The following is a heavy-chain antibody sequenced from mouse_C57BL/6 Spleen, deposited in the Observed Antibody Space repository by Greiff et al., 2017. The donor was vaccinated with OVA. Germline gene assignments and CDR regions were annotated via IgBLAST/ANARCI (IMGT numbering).Heavy chain of an antibody. J-gene: IGHJ3*01. CDR2: IYPGDGDT. CDR3: ARSEGSWFAY. CDR1: GYAFSSSW. V-gene: IGHV1-82*01. Sequence: QVQLKQSGPELVKPGASVKISCKASGYAFSSSWMNWVKQRPGKGLEWIGRIYPGDGDTNYNGKFKGKATLTADKSSSTAYMQLSSLTSEDSAVYFCARSEGSWFAYWGQGTLVTVSA.